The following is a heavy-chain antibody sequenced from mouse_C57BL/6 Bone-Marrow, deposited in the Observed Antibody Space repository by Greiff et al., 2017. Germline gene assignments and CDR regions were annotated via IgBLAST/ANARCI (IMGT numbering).Heavy chain of an antibody. Sequence: EVKLMESGGGLVQPGGSLKLSCAASGFTFSDYYMYWVRQTPEKRLEWVAYISNGGGSTYYPDTVKGRFTISRDNAKNTLYLQMSRLKSEDTAMYYCARPNLLSWFAYWGQGTLVTVSA. CDR1: GFTFSDYY. D-gene: IGHD2-1*01. V-gene: IGHV5-12*01. CDR3: ARPNLLSWFAY. J-gene: IGHJ3*01. CDR2: ISNGGGST.